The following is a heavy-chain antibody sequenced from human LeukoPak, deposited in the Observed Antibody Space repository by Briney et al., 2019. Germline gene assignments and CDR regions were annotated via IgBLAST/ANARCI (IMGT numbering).Heavy chain of an antibody. D-gene: IGHD6-19*01. J-gene: IGHJ5*02. CDR1: GGSISGYY. CDR3: ARLDWEYSSGLRWFDP. V-gene: IGHV4-59*12. CDR2: IYYSGST. Sequence: SETLSLTCTVSGGSISGYYWSWIRQPPGKGLEYLGYIYYSGSTNYNPSLKSRVTISVDTSKNQFSLKLSSVTAADTAVYYCARLDWEYSSGLRWFDPWGQGTLVTVSS.